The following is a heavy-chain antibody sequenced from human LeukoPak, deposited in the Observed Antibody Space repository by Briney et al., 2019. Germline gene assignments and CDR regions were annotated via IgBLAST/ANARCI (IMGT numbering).Heavy chain of an antibody. V-gene: IGHV1-18*01. CDR3: ATNHPADGSGSVYFDY. CDR2: ISAYNGNT. Sequence: GASVKVSCKASGYTFTSYGIRWVRQAPGQGPAWMGWISAYNGNTNYAQKLQGRVTMTTDTSTSTAYMELSSLRSEDTAVYYCATNHPADGSGSVYFDYWGQGTLVTVSS. D-gene: IGHD3-10*01. CDR1: GYTFTSYG. J-gene: IGHJ4*02.